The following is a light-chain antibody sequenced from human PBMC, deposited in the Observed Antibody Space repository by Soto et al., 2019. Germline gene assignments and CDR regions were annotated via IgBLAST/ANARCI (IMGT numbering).Light chain of an antibody. CDR1: SSDVGGYNY. CDR2: EVS. Sequence: QSVLTQPASESGSPGQSITISCTGTSSDVGGYNYVSWSQQHPGKAPQLMIYEVSNRPSGVSNRFSGSKSGNTASLTISGLQAEDEADYYCSSYTSSSTYVFGTGTKVTVL. CDR3: SSYTSSSTYV. J-gene: IGLJ1*01. V-gene: IGLV2-14*01.